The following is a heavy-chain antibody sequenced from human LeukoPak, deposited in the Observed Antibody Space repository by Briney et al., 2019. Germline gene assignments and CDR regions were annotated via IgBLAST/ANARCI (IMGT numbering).Heavy chain of an antibody. J-gene: IGHJ4*02. CDR1: GFTFSNYW. CDR2: IKYDGRTT. CDR3: AREMYGDYGFDY. D-gene: IGHD4-17*01. V-gene: IGHV3-74*01. Sequence: GGSLRLSCAASGFTFSNYWMHWIRQVPGKGLVWVSHIKYDGRTTNYADSVKGRLTISRDNAKNTLNLQINSLRAEDTALYYCAREMYGDYGFDYWGQGTLVTVSS.